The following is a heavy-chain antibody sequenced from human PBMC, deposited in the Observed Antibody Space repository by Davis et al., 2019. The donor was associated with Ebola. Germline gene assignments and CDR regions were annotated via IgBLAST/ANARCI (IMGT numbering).Heavy chain of an antibody. CDR3: AKGRTIPLALDF. J-gene: IGHJ4*02. D-gene: IGHD2-2*02. V-gene: IGHV3-9*01. CDR2: ISWNSDSV. Sequence: SLKISCVASGFTFDDYAMHWVRQVPGKGLEWVSSISWNSDSVGYADFVEGRFTISRDNAKNSLYLQMNSLRGEDTAFYYCAKGRTIPLALDFWGRGTLVTVSS. CDR1: GFTFDDYA.